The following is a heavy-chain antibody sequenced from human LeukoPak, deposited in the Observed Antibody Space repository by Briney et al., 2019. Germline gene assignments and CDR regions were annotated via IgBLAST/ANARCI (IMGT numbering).Heavy chain of an antibody. CDR2: ISKDGSNL. Sequence: GGSLRLSCAASGITFSNYIMHWVRQAPGKGLEWVAGISKDGSNLYYADSVKGRFTISRDNAKNSLYLQMNSLRAEDTAVYYCARDPPSYCSSTSCYEELYLTIYFDYWGQGTLVTVSS. D-gene: IGHD2-2*01. CDR3: ARDPPSYCSSTSCYEELYLTIYFDY. V-gene: IGHV3-30-3*01. J-gene: IGHJ4*02. CDR1: GITFSNYI.